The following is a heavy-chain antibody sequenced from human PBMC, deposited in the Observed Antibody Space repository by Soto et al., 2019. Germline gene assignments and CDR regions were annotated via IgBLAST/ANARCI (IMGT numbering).Heavy chain of an antibody. D-gene: IGHD5-18*01. J-gene: IGHJ4*02. CDR1: GFTFSSYA. CDR2: ISGSGGST. Sequence: EVQLLESGGGLVQPGGSLRLSCAASGFTFSSYAMSWVRQAPGKGLEWVSAISGSGGSTYYADSVKGRFTISRDNSNNALYLQMNSLRAEDTAVYYGAKDLGYSYGYGPVDYWGQGTLVTVSS. CDR3: AKDLGYSYGYGPVDY. V-gene: IGHV3-23*01.